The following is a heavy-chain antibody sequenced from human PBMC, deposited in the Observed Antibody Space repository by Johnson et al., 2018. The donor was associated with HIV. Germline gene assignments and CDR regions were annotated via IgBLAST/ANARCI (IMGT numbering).Heavy chain of an antibody. D-gene: IGHD3-22*01. CDR2: INWSGGGT. J-gene: IGHJ3*02. V-gene: IGHV3-20*04. Sequence: VQLVESGGGLVKPGGSLRLSCAASGFTFSDYFISWVRQVPGKGLEWVSGINWSGGGTAYADSVKGRFTVSSDNAKNSLYLQMNSLRAEDTALYYCARAMYYYDTSGYLIRPRAFDIWGQGTVVTVSS. CDR1: GFTFSDYF. CDR3: ARAMYYYDTSGYLIRPRAFDI.